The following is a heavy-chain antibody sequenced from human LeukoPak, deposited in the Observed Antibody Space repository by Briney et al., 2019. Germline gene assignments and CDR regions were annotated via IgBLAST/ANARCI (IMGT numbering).Heavy chain of an antibody. D-gene: IGHD4-11*01. J-gene: IGHJ4*02. V-gene: IGHV3-11*04. Sequence: PGGSLRLSCAASGFTFSDYYMSWIRQAPGKGLEWVSYISSSGSTICYGDSVKGRFTISRDNAKKSLYLQMNSLRAEDTAVYYCARAQYSNPDYWGQGTLVTVSS. CDR2: ISSSGSTI. CDR1: GFTFSDYY. CDR3: ARAQYSNPDY.